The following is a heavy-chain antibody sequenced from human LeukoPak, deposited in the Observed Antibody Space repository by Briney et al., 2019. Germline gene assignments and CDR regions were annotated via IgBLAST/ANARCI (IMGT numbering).Heavy chain of an antibody. V-gene: IGHV3-21*01. D-gene: IGHD2-15*01. Sequence: GGSLRLSCAASGFTFSSYSMNWVRQAPGKGLECVSSISSSSSYIYYADSVKGRFTISRDNAKNSLYLQMNSLRAEDTAVYYCASTLKGGFHYYGMDVWGQGTTVTVSS. CDR1: GFTFSSYS. CDR3: ASTLKGGFHYYGMDV. J-gene: IGHJ6*02. CDR2: ISSSSSYI.